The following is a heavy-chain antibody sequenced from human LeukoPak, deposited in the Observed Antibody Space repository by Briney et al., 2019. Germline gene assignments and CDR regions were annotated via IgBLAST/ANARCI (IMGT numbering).Heavy chain of an antibody. Sequence: SETLSLTCPVSGGSISSSSYYWGWIRQPPGKGLEWIGSIYYSGSTYYNPSLKSRVSISVDTSKNQFSLKLSSVTAADTAVYYCASDDCSSTSCYMGYWGQGTLVTVSS. J-gene: IGHJ4*02. CDR3: ASDDCSSTSCYMGY. V-gene: IGHV4-39*01. CDR1: GGSISSSSYY. CDR2: IYYSGST. D-gene: IGHD2-2*02.